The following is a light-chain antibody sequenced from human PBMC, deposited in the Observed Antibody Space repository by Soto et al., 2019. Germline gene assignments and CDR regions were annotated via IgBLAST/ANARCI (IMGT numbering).Light chain of an antibody. CDR3: QQCNSYSRT. CDR1: QSISSW. V-gene: IGKV1-5*03. CDR2: KAS. Sequence: DIQMTQSPSTLSASVGDRVTITCRASQSISSWLAWYQQKPGKAPKLLIYKASSLESGVPSRFSGSGSGTEFTLTISSLQPDDFVTYYCQQCNSYSRTFGQGTKVEIK. J-gene: IGKJ1*01.